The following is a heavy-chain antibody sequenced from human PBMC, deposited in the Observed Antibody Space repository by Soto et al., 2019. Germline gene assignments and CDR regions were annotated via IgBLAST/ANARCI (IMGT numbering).Heavy chain of an antibody. Sequence: SETLSLTCTVSGGSISSYYWSWIRQPPGKGLEWIGYIYYSGSTNYNPSLKSRVTISVNTSKNQFSLKLSSVTAADTAVYYCARGGLLDRPPTDYWGQGTLVTVSS. CDR2: IYYSGST. D-gene: IGHD2-15*01. CDR3: ARGGLLDRPPTDY. CDR1: GGSISSYY. J-gene: IGHJ4*02. V-gene: IGHV4-59*01.